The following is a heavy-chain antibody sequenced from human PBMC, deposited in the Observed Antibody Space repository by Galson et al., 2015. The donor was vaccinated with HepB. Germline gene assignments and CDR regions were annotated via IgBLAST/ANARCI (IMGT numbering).Heavy chain of an antibody. D-gene: IGHD1-26*01. J-gene: IGHJ3*02. CDR1: GYTFTSHG. V-gene: IGHV1-18*01. CDR3: ARDHGGYYPERGAFDI. CDR2: ISAYNGNT. Sequence: SVKVSCKASGYTFTSHGISWVRQAPGQGLEWMGWISAYNGNTNYAQKLQGRVTMTTDTSTSTAYIKLRSLRSDDTAVYYCARDHGGYYPERGAFDIWGQGTMVTVSS.